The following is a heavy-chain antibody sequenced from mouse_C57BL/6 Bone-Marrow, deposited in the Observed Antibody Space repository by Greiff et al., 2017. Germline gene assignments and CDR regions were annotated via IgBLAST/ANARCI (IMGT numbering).Heavy chain of an antibody. Sequence: EVQLQESGGGLVKPGGSLKLSCAASGFTFSSYAMSWVRQTPEKRLEWVATISDGGSYTYYPDNVKGRFTISRDNAKNNLYLQMSHLKSEDTAMYYCARAGDSSGSYYFDYWGQGTTLTVSS. CDR2: ISDGGSYT. CDR3: ARAGDSSGSYYFDY. CDR1: GFTFSSYA. J-gene: IGHJ2*01. V-gene: IGHV5-4*01. D-gene: IGHD3-2*02.